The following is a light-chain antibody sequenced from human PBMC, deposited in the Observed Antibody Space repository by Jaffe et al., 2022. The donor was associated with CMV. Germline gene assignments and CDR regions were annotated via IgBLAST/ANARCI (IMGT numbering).Light chain of an antibody. CDR1: QIISTY. J-gene: IGKJ1*01. V-gene: IGKV1-39*01. Sequence: DIQMTQSPSSLSASVGDRVTITCRASQIISTYLNWYQQKPGKAPKLLIYSASTLQSGVPSRFSGSGSGTDFTLTIRSLQPEDFATYYCQQSYSSPRTFGQGSKVEI. CDR3: QQSYSSPRT. CDR2: SAS.